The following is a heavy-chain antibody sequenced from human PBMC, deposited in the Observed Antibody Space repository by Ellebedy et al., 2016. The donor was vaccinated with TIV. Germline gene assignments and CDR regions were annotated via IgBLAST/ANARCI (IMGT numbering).Heavy chain of an antibody. V-gene: IGHV4-39*01. J-gene: IGHJ4*02. CDR2: VYFSGST. Sequence: MPSETLSLTCTVSGASIRNRNYYWGWIRQPPGKGLQWVGNVYFSGSTYHNPSLKGRVAISMDSTLNKFSLRLRSVTAADTAVYYCARHHTVERGAIDYWGQGTLVTVSS. CDR1: GASIRNRNYY. D-gene: IGHD1-1*01. CDR3: ARHHTVERGAIDY.